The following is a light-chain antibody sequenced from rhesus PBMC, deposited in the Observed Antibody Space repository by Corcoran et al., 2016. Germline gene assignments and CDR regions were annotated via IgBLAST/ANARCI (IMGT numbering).Light chain of an antibody. Sequence: DIQMTQSPSSLSASVGDTVTITCRASQGVNNYLAWYQQKSGKAPKPLIYYASNLESGVPSRFSGSGSGTDFALTISSLHPEDFAIYYCQQHNSFPLTFGQGTKVDIK. V-gene: IGKV1S14*01. CDR2: YAS. CDR3: QQHNSFPLT. CDR1: QGVNNY. J-gene: IGKJ1*01.